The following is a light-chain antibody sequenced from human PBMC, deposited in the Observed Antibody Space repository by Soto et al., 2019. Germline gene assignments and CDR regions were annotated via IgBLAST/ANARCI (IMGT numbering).Light chain of an antibody. CDR1: QSLLHSNGYNY. CDR2: LGS. V-gene: IGKV2-28*01. J-gene: IGKJ5*01. CDR3: QQRNVWPPIT. Sequence: DIVVTQSPLSLPVTPGEPASISCRSSQSLLHSNGYNYLEWYLQKPGQSPQLLIYLGSNRASGVPDRFGGSRSGTEFTLTINSLEPEDFAVYYCQQRNVWPPITFGQGTRLEIK.